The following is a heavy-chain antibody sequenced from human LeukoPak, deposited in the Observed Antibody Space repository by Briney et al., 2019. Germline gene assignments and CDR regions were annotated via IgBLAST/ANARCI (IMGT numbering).Heavy chain of an antibody. V-gene: IGHV1-18*01. Sequence: ASVKVSCKASGYTFTSYGISWVRQAPGQGLEWMGWISAYNGDTNYAQKLQGRVTMTTDTSTSTAYMELRSLRSDDTAVYYCARNRYYYDSSVIDYWGQGTLVTVSS. J-gene: IGHJ4*02. CDR1: GYTFTSYG. D-gene: IGHD3-22*01. CDR3: ARNRYYYDSSVIDY. CDR2: ISAYNGDT.